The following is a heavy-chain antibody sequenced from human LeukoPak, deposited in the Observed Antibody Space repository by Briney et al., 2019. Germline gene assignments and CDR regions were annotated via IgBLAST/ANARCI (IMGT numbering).Heavy chain of an antibody. J-gene: IGHJ4*02. CDR1: GFTFSSYW. CDR2: IYSDGSRT. CDR3: ARDLRY. Sequence: GGSLRLSCAASGFTFSSYWMHWVRQGPGKGLVWVSRIYSDGSRTTYADSVKGRFTISGDNAKNTLYLQMNSLRAGDTAVYYCARDLRYWGQGTLVTVSS. V-gene: IGHV3-74*01.